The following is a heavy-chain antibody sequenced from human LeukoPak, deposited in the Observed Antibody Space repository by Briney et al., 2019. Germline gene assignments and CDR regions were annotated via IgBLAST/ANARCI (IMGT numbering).Heavy chain of an antibody. J-gene: IGHJ4*02. CDR2: IKQDGSEK. D-gene: IGHD3-22*01. CDR1: GFTVSTNH. Sequence: GGSLRLSCAASGFTVSTNHMNWVRQAPGKGLEWVANIKQDGSEKYYVDSVKGRFTISRDNAKNSLYLQMNSLRAEDTAVYYCARGGKSHDSSGLFDYWGQGTLVTVSS. CDR3: ARGGKSHDSSGLFDY. V-gene: IGHV3-7*03.